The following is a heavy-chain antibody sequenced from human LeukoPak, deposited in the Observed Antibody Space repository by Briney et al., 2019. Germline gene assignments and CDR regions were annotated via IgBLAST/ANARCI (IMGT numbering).Heavy chain of an antibody. J-gene: IGHJ5*02. CDR1: GGTFSSYA. D-gene: IGHD3-10*01. V-gene: IGHV1-8*03. Sequence: ASVKVSCKASGGTFSSYAINWVRQATGQGLEWMGWMNPNSGNTGYAQKFQGRVTITRNTSISTAYMELSSLRSEDTAVYYCARGNGVRGNWFDPWGQGTLVTVSS. CDR2: MNPNSGNT. CDR3: ARGNGVRGNWFDP.